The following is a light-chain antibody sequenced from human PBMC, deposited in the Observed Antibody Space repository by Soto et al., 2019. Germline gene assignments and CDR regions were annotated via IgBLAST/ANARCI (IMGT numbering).Light chain of an antibody. Sequence: QSALTQPASVSGSPGQSITISCTGTSSDVGGYNYVSWYQQHPGKAPKLMIYDVSNRPSGVSNRVSGSKSGNTASLTISGVQAEDEGDYSCSAYMCSGNWVFGGVTNVT. V-gene: IGLV2-14*01. CDR2: DVS. CDR3: SAYMCSGNWV. J-gene: IGLJ3*02. CDR1: SSDVGGYNY.